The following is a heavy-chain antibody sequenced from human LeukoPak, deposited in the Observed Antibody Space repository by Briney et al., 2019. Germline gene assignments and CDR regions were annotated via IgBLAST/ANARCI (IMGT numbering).Heavy chain of an antibody. J-gene: IGHJ6*02. CDR1: GFTVSSNY. Sequence: GGSLRLSCAASGFTVSSNYMTWVRQAPGKGLEWVSIIYSGGSTYHADSVKGRLTISRDNSKNTLYLQMNSLRAEDTAVYYCTREPPSGSYYYYGTDVWGQGTTVTVSS. CDR3: TREPPSGSYYYYGTDV. D-gene: IGHD1-26*01. V-gene: IGHV3-53*01. CDR2: IYSGGST.